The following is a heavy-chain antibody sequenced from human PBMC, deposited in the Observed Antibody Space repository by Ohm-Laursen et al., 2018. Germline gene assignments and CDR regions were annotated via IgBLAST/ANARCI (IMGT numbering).Heavy chain of an antibody. V-gene: IGHV4-61*05. J-gene: IGHJ4*02. D-gene: IGHD2-15*01. Sequence: SETLSLTCSVSGGSISSSSYYWGWIRQPPGKGLEWIGYIYYSGSTNYNPSLKSRVTISVDTSKNQFSLKLSSVTAADTAVYYCARGIEDDIVVVVAATQYYFDYWGQGTLVTVPS. CDR3: ARGIEDDIVVVVAATQYYFDY. CDR1: GGSISSSSYY. CDR2: IYYSGST.